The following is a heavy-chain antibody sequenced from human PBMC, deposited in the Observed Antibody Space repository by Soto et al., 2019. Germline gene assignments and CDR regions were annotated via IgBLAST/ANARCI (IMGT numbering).Heavy chain of an antibody. CDR1: GFTFSSCA. J-gene: IGHJ4*02. CDR2: ISVNGGST. D-gene: IGHD2-15*01. V-gene: IGHV3-23*01. Sequence: RRLSCAASGFTFSSCAMGWVRQAPGKGLEWVSSISVNGGSTYYADSVKGRFTISRDNSKNILYLHMISLRAEDTAVYYCAKERNSWYSSGSDSWGQGTLVTV. CDR3: AKERNSWYSSGSDS.